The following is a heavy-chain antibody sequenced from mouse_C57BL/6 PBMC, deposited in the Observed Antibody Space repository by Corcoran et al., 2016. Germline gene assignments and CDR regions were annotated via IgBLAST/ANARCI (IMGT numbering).Heavy chain of an antibody. J-gene: IGHJ3*01. CDR2: IYPRSGNT. CDR3: ARGNDYSFAY. D-gene: IGHD2-4*01. Sequence: QVQLQQSGAELARPGASVKLSCKASGYTFTSYGISWVKQRTGQGLEWIGEIYPRSGNTYYNEKFKGKTTRTADTSSSTTYMELRSLTSEDSAVYFCARGNDYSFAYWGQGTLVTVSA. CDR1: GYTFTSYG. V-gene: IGHV1-81*01.